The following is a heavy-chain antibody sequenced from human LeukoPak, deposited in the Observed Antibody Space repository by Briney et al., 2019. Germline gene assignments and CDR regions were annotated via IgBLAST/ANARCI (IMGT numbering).Heavy chain of an antibody. D-gene: IGHD6-6*01. CDR2: IYYSGST. J-gene: IGHJ6*03. V-gene: IGHV4-59*01. Sequence: SETLSLTCTVSGGSISSYYWSWIRQPPGKGLEWIGYIYYSGSTNYNPSLKSRVTISVDTSKNQFSLKLSSVTAAGTAVYYCARGGSSSIPGYYYYYMDVWGKGTTVTVSS. CDR3: ARGGSSSIPGYYYYYMDV. CDR1: GGSISSYY.